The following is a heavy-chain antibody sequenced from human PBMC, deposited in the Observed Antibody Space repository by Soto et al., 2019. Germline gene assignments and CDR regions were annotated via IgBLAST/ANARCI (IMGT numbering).Heavy chain of an antibody. CDR3: AVASLTGLFDY. CDR2: INHSGST. D-gene: IGHD7-27*01. Sequence: SETLSLTCAVYGGSFSGYYWSWIRQPPGKGLEWIGEINHSGSTNYNPSLKSRVTISVDTSKNQFSLKLSSVTAADTAVYYCAVASLTGLFDYWGQGTLGTVSS. J-gene: IGHJ4*02. V-gene: IGHV4-34*01. CDR1: GGSFSGYY.